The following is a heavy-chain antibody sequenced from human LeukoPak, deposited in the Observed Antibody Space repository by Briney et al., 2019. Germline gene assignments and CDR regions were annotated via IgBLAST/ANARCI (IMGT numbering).Heavy chain of an antibody. V-gene: IGHV4-34*01. J-gene: IGHJ6*03. CDR2: INHSGST. CDR1: GGSFSGYY. Sequence: SETLSLTCAVYGGSFSGYYWSWIRQPPGKGLEWIGEINHSGSTNYNPSLKSRVTISVDTSKNQFSLKLSSVTAADTAVYYCARVPIEYGITMIVARANYMDVWGKGTTVTISS. D-gene: IGHD3-22*01. CDR3: ARVPIEYGITMIVARANYMDV.